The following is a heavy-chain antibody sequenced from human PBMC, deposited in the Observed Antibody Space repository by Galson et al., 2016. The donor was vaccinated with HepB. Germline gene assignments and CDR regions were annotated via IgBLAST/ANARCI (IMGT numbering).Heavy chain of an antibody. CDR3: ARRDYDFYMDV. V-gene: IGHV1-46*01. CDR2: INPSDGIA. D-gene: IGHD5-24*01. CDR1: GYTFTKYY. Sequence: SVKVSCKASGYTFTKYYMQWVRQAPGQGLQWMGIINPSDGIASYAQKFQGRVTMTRDTSTRTVYMELSSLRFEDTAFYYCARRDYDFYMDVWGKGTTVTVSS. J-gene: IGHJ6*03.